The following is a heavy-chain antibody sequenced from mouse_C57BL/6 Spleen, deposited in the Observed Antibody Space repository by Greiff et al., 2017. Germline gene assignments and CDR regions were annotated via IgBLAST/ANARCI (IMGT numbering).Heavy chain of an antibody. J-gene: IGHJ1*03. CDR2: IYPGDGDT. CDR1: GYAFSSSW. Sequence: QVQLQQSGPELVKPGASVKISCKASGYAFSSSWMNWVKQRPGKGLEWIGRIYPGDGDTNYNGKFKGKATLTADKSSSTAYMQLSSLTSEDSAVYFCARLGTAVVAPRYFDVWGTGTTVTVSS. V-gene: IGHV1-82*01. D-gene: IGHD1-1*01. CDR3: ARLGTAVVAPRYFDV.